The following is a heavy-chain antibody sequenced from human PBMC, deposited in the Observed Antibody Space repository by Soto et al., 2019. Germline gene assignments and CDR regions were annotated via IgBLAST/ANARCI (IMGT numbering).Heavy chain of an antibody. Sequence: GGSLRLSCIASGFTFESYGMHWVRQAPGKGLEWVAVISHEGSNKYYADSVKGRFTISRDNSENTVTLQMNSLRAEDTAVYYCAAGEPLHYRGQGTLVTVSS. V-gene: IGHV3-30*03. CDR2: ISHEGSNK. J-gene: IGHJ4*01. CDR1: GFTFESYG. CDR3: AAGEPLHY. D-gene: IGHD3-10*01.